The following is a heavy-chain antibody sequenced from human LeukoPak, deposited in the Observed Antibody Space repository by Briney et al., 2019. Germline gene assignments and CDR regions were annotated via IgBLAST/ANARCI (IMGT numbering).Heavy chain of an antibody. D-gene: IGHD3-3*01. J-gene: IGHJ6*03. V-gene: IGHV1-69*05. CDR1: GGTFSTYA. CDR2: IIPIFGTA. CDR3: ARGFWSGSMDV. Sequence: GASVKVSCKASGGTFSTYAINWVRPAPGQGLEWMGGIIPIFGTANYAQKFQGRVTITRNTSISTAYMELSSLRSEDTAVYYCARGFWSGSMDVWGKGTTVTVSS.